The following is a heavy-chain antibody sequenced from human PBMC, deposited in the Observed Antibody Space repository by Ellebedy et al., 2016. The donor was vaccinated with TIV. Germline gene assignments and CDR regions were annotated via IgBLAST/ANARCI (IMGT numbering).Heavy chain of an antibody. CDR2: INPSGGST. Sequence: AASVKVSCKASGYTFSSYYMHWVRQAPGQGLGWMGIINPSGGSTTYAQNLQGRVTMTRDTSTTTVYMELSSLRSEDTAVYYCARARSSGWLHTPDYWGQGTLVIVSS. J-gene: IGHJ4*02. D-gene: IGHD6-19*01. V-gene: IGHV1-46*04. CDR3: ARARSSGWLHTPDY. CDR1: GYTFSSYY.